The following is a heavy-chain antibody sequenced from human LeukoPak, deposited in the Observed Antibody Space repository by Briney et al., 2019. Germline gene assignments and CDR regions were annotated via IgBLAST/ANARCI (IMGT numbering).Heavy chain of an antibody. Sequence: SETLSLTCTVSGGSISSYYWSWLRQPPGKGLEWIGYIYSSGSTNYNPSLESRVTISVDTSKNQFSLKLSSVTAADTAVYYCAREANYYGSGGALDYWGQGTLVTVSS. V-gene: IGHV4-59*01. CDR3: AREANYYGSGGALDY. J-gene: IGHJ4*02. D-gene: IGHD3-10*01. CDR1: GGSISSYY. CDR2: IYSSGST.